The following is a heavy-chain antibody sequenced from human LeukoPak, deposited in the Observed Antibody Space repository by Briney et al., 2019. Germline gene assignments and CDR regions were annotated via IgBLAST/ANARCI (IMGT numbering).Heavy chain of an antibody. CDR1: GYTFTSYD. D-gene: IGHD3-16*02. J-gene: IGHJ5*02. CDR3: ARADYDYVWGSYRLPDP. V-gene: IGHV1-8*01. CDR2: MNPDSGNT. Sequence: AASVKVSCKASGYTFTSYDINWVRQATGQGLEWMGWMNPDSGNTGYAQKFQGRVTMTRNTSISTAYMELSSLRSDDTAVYYCARADYDYVWGSYRLPDPWGQGTLVTVSS.